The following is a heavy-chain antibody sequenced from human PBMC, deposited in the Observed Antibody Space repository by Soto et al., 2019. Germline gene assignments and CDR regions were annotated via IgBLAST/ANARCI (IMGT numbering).Heavy chain of an antibody. Sequence: GGSLRLSCAASGFTFSSYGMHWVRQAPGKGLEWVAVIWYDGSNKYYADSVKGRFTISRDNSKNTLYLQMNSLRAEDTAVYYCAREVFQGLPAAAIRSGGFDYWGQGTLVTVSS. V-gene: IGHV3-33*01. J-gene: IGHJ4*02. CDR3: AREVFQGLPAAAIRSGGFDY. D-gene: IGHD2-2*01. CDR2: IWYDGSNK. CDR1: GFTFSSYG.